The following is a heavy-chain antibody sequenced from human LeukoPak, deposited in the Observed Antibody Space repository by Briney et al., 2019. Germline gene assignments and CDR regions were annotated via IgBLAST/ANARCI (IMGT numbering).Heavy chain of an antibody. J-gene: IGHJ4*02. CDR1: GGSLSSYF. CDR3: TRHPGDNAAHRFDS. V-gene: IGHV4-59*08. CDR2: IHYNGGT. D-gene: IGHD4-23*01. Sequence: SETLSLTCTVSGGSLSSYFWSWIRQPPGTGLEWIGYIHYNGGTNYNPSLKSRATISVDTSKNQFSLNLNSVTAADTAVYYCTRHPGDNAAHRFDSWGQGFLVTVSS.